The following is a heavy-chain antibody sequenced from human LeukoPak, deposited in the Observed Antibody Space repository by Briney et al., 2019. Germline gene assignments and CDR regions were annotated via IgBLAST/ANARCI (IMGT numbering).Heavy chain of an antibody. CDR3: ARYCSSTSCYIEFDY. Sequence: ASVKVSCKASGYTFTSYGISWVRQAPGQGLEWMGWISAYNGNTNYAQKLQGRVTMTTGTSTSTAYMELRSLRSDDTAVYYCARYCSSTSCYIEFDYWGQGTLVTVSS. CDR2: ISAYNGNT. CDR1: GYTFTSYG. D-gene: IGHD2-2*02. J-gene: IGHJ4*02. V-gene: IGHV1-18*01.